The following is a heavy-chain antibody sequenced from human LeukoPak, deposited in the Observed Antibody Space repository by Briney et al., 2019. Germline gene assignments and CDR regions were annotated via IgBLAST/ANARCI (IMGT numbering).Heavy chain of an antibody. CDR2: FDPEDGET. D-gene: IGHD6-13*01. CDR3: ATGAYSSSWYHFDY. Sequence: ASVKVSCTVSGYTLTELSMHWVRQAPGKGLEWMGGFDPEDGETIYAQKFQGRVTMTEDTSTDTAYMELSSLRSEDTAVYYCATGAYSSSWYHFDYWGQGTLVTVSS. J-gene: IGHJ4*02. V-gene: IGHV1-24*01. CDR1: GYTLTELS.